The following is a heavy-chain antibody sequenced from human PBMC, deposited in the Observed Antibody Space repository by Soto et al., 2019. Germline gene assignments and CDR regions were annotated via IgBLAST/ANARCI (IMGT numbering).Heavy chain of an antibody. V-gene: IGHV3-7*01. CDR2: IKQDGSEK. CDR1: GFPFSSYW. D-gene: IGHD3-22*01. J-gene: IGHJ4*02. Sequence: QLVESGGDLVQPGESLRLSCAASGFPFSSYWMSWVRQAPGEGLEWVVNIKQDGSEKYYVDSVRGRFTISRDNAKTSLYLQMNSLRAEDTAVYYCVRGGYFFNDWGQGTLVSVSP. CDR3: VRGGYFFND.